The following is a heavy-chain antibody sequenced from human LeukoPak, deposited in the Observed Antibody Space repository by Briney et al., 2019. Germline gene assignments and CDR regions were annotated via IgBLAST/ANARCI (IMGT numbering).Heavy chain of an antibody. D-gene: IGHD3-10*01. Sequence: PGGSLRLSCAASGFTFRNYAMSWVRQAPGKGLEWVSAILGSGASTYYADSVKGRFTISRDNAKNSLYLQMNSLRAEDTAVYYCARASGEYGSGSLDYWGQGTLVTVSS. CDR3: ARASGEYGSGSLDY. J-gene: IGHJ4*02. V-gene: IGHV3-23*01. CDR1: GFTFRNYA. CDR2: ILGSGAST.